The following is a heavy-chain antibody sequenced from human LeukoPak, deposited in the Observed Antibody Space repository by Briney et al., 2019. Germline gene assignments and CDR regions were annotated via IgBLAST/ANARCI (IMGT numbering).Heavy chain of an antibody. CDR1: GGSISSYY. CDR3: ARVPAEYGDSSGWYRGAFDL. CDR2: IYYSGST. J-gene: IGHJ3*01. V-gene: IGHV4-59*01. Sequence: SETLSLTCTVSGGSISSYYWSWIRRPPGKGLEWIGYIYYSGSTNYNPSLKSRVTISVDTSKNQFSLKLSSVTAADTAVYYCARVPAEYGDSSGWYRGAFDLWGQGTMVTVSS. D-gene: IGHD6-19*01.